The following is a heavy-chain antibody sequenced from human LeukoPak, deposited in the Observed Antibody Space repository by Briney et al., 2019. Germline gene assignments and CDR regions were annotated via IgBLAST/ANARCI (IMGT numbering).Heavy chain of an antibody. CDR3: ARVDCISTSCPADY. CDR2: IFYSGST. D-gene: IGHD2-2*01. CDR1: GGSMTSYY. Sequence: PSETLSLTCTVSGGSMTSYYWNWIRQPPGKGLEWIGFIFYSGSTNYNPSLKSRVTISVDTSRNQFSLKLSSVTAADTAIYHCARVDCISTSCPADYWGQGTLVTVSS. J-gene: IGHJ4*02. V-gene: IGHV4-59*01.